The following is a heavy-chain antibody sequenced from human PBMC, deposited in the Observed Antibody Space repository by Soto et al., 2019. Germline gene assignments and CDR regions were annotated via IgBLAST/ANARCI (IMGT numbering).Heavy chain of an antibody. D-gene: IGHD2-15*01. J-gene: IGHJ5*02. CDR2: IYYSGST. Sequence: PSETLSITCTVSGGSISSYYWSWIRQPPGKGLEWIGYIYYSGSTNYNPSLKSRVTISVDTSKNQFSLKLSSVTAVDTAVYYCARFLVAAEPYNWFYPWGQGTLVTVAS. CDR1: GGSISSYY. V-gene: IGHV4-59*01. CDR3: ARFLVAAEPYNWFYP.